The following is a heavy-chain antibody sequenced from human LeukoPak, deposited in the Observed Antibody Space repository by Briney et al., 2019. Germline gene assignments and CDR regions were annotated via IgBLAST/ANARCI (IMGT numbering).Heavy chain of an antibody. D-gene: IGHD2-15*01. V-gene: IGHV3-23*01. CDR3: AREGKYCSGGSCYRKYFQH. CDR1: GFTFSSSS. Sequence: GGSLRLSCAASGFTFSSSSMSWVRQAPGKGLEWVSVISGSGGSTDYADSVKGRFTISRDNSKNTLYLQMNSLRAEDTAVYYCAREGKYCSGGSCYRKYFQHWGQGTLVTVSS. CDR2: ISGSGGST. J-gene: IGHJ1*01.